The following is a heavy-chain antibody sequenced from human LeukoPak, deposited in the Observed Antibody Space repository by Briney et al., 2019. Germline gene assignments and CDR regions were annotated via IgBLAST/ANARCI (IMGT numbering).Heavy chain of an antibody. D-gene: IGHD4-23*01. J-gene: IGHJ4*02. Sequence: PGGSLRLSCAASGFTFSSYSMNWVRQAPGKGLEWVSSISSSSSYIYCADSVKGRFTISRDNAKNSLYLQMNSLRDEDTAVYYCARDYGGSSPFDYWGQGTLVTVSS. CDR2: ISSSSSYI. CDR3: ARDYGGSSPFDY. CDR1: GFTFSSYS. V-gene: IGHV3-21*01.